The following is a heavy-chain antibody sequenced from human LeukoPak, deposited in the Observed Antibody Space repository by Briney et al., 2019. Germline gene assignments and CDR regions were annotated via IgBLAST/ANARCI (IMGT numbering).Heavy chain of an antibody. D-gene: IGHD4-11*01. J-gene: IGHJ6*02. CDR1: GGSISSTKW. CDR2: IYHSGST. V-gene: IGHV4-4*02. CDR3: ARDRYSNSFYYYYAMDV. Sequence: PSKTLSLTCAVSGGSISSTKWWSWVRQPPGKGLEWIGEIYHSGSTNYNPSLKSRVTISVDKSKNQFSLKLSSVTAADTAVYYCARDRYSNSFYYYYAMDVWGQGTTVTVSS.